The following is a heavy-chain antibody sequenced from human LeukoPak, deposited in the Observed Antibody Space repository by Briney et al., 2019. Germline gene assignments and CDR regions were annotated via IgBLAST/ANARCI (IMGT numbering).Heavy chain of an antibody. D-gene: IGHD2-2*01. CDR3: AKDWRLVVPAAPDY. J-gene: IGHJ4*02. V-gene: IGHV3-30*18. CDR1: GFTFSSYG. Sequence: GGSLRLSCAASGFTFSSYGMHWVRQAPGKGLEWVAVISYDGSNKYYADSVKGRFTISRDNSKNTLYLQMNSLRAEDTAVYYCAKDWRLVVPAAPDYWGQGTLVTVSS. CDR2: ISYDGSNK.